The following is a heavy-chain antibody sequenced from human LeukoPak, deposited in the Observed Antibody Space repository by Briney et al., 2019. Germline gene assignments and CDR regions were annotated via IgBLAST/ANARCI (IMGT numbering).Heavy chain of an antibody. V-gene: IGHV4-34*01. CDR2: INHSGST. CDR3: ARGSPKGYCTNGVCPNYYYGMDV. CDR1: GVSFSGYY. J-gene: IGHJ6*02. Sequence: PSETLSLTCAVYGVSFSGYYWSWIRQPPGKGLEWIGEINHSGSTNYNPSLKSRVTISVDTSKNQFSLKLSSVTAADTAVYYCARGSPKGYCTNGVCPNYYYGMDVWGQGTTVTVSS. D-gene: IGHD2-8*01.